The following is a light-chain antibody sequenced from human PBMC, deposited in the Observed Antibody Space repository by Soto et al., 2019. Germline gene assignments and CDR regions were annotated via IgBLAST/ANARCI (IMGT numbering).Light chain of an antibody. CDR2: EVS. CDR1: QSLLHITGEPF. J-gene: IGKJ5*01. Sequence: DVVMTQTPLSMSVAPGQPASISCKSSQSLLHITGEPFLFWYLQKPGQSPQLLIYEVSTRVSGVPDRVSGSGSGTDVTLEISRVETDDVGIYDCMQSTQLPPTFGQGTRLVIE. CDR3: MQSTQLPPT. V-gene: IGKV2D-29*02.